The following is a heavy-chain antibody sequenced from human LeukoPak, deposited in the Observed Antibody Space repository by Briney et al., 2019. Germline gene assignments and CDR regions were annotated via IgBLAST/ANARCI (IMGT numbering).Heavy chain of an antibody. CDR3: ARDTYQLLFYYYGTDV. D-gene: IGHD2-2*01. CDR1: GFTFSSYA. Sequence: GRSLRLSCAASGFTFSSYAMHWVRQAPGKGLEWVAVISYDGSNKYYADSVKGRFTISRDNSKNTLYLQMNSLRAEDTAVYYCARDTYQLLFYYYGTDVWGQGTTVTVSS. J-gene: IGHJ6*02. CDR2: ISYDGSNK. V-gene: IGHV3-30-3*01.